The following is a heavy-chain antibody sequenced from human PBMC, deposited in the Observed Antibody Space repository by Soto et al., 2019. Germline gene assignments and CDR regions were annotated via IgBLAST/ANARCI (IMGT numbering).Heavy chain of an antibody. V-gene: IGHV1-46*01. CDR2: INPSGGST. Sequence: ASVKVSCKASGYTFTSYYMHWVRQAPGQGLEWMGIINPSGGSTSYAQKFQGRVTMTRDTPTSTVYMELSSLRSEDTAVYYCARDIVVVPAATLPFDYWGQGTLVTVSS. J-gene: IGHJ4*02. D-gene: IGHD2-2*01. CDR1: GYTFTSYY. CDR3: ARDIVVVPAATLPFDY.